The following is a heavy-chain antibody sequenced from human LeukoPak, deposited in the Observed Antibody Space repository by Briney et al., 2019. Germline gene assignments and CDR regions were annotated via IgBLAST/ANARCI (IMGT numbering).Heavy chain of an antibody. CDR3: ARDGGFVTWDY. Sequence: GGSLRLSCTASGFIFSDYDMSWIRQAPGKGLEWVSYISGGGRTIYDADSVKGRFTISRDNAKNSLYLQMNSLRAEDTAVYYCARDGGFVTWDYWGQGTLVTVSS. CDR2: ISGGGRTI. J-gene: IGHJ4*02. CDR1: GFIFSDYD. V-gene: IGHV3-11*04. D-gene: IGHD2-15*01.